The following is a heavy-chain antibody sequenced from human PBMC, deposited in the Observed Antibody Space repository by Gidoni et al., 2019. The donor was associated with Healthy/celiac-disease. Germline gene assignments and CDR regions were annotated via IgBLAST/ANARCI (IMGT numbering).Heavy chain of an antibody. CDR2: INPSGGST. J-gene: IGHJ3*02. CDR1: GYTFPSYY. CDR3: ALPLTGPGAFDI. V-gene: IGHV1-46*03. Sequence: VQLVQSGAEVKKPGASVKVSCKASGYTFPSYYMHRVRQAPGQGLEWMGIINPSGGSTSYAQKFQGRVTMTRDTSTSTVYMELSSLRSEDTAVYYCALPLTGPGAFDIWGQGTMVTVSS. D-gene: IGHD3-9*01.